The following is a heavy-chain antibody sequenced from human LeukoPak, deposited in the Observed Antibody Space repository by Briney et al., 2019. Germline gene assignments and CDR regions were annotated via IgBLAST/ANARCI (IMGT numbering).Heavy chain of an antibody. D-gene: IGHD3-10*01. CDR2: FSVMGGST. J-gene: IGHJ4*02. V-gene: IGHV3-23*01. Sequence: GGSLRLSCAASGFTFSSYAMSWAGRAQGRGRRGVSPFSVMGGSTYYADSAKGRFTISRDNSKNTLYLQMNSLRAEDTAVYYCAKDPLGLLWFGELPLYYFDYWGQGTLVTVSS. CDR3: AKDPLGLLWFGELPLYYFDY. CDR1: GFTFSSYA.